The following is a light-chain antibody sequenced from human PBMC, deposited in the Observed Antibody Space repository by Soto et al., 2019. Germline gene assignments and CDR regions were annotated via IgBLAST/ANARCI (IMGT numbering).Light chain of an antibody. Sequence: DIQMTQSPSSLSASVGDRVTITCRASQSISSYLNWYQQKPGKAPKLLIYAASKFQSGVPSRFSGSGSGTEFTLTISSLQPEDFATYYCQQSYSTHTFGPGTKVDIK. CDR1: QSISSY. CDR2: AAS. V-gene: IGKV1-39*01. CDR3: QQSYSTHT. J-gene: IGKJ3*01.